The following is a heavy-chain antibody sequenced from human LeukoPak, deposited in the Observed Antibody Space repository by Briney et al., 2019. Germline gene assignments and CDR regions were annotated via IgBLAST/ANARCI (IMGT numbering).Heavy chain of an antibody. CDR2: VYHSGNT. J-gene: IGHJ4*02. D-gene: IGHD3-16*01. CDR3: ARGEFDGGVYFDY. V-gene: IGHV4-4*02. CDR1: GGSISSTYW. Sequence: SGTLSLTCAVSGGSISSTYWWSWARQPPGKGLEWIGEVYHSGNTNYNPSLKSRVTISVDKSKNQFSLKLSSVTAADTAMYYCARGEFDGGVYFDYWGQGTLVTVSS.